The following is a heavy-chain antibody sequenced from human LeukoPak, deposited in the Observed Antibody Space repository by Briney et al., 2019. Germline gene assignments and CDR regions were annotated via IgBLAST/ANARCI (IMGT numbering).Heavy chain of an antibody. Sequence: ASVKVSCKASNCTFTRFGISWVRQAPGQGLEWMGWISAYNGNTNYAQKLQGRVTMTTDTSTSTAYMELRSLRSDDTAVYYCARVGEYSGYDLLYHYYMDVWGKGTTVTISS. CDR2: ISAYNGNT. V-gene: IGHV1-18*01. CDR3: ARVGEYSGYDLLYHYYMDV. CDR1: NCTFTRFG. J-gene: IGHJ6*03. D-gene: IGHD5-12*01.